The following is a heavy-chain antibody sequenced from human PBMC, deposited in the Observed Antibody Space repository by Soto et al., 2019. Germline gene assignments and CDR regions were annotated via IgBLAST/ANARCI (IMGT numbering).Heavy chain of an antibody. J-gene: IGHJ4*02. V-gene: IGHV1-46*01. Sequence: ASVKVSCKASGYTFTYYHVHWVRQAPGQGLEWMGIINPNGGDTSYAQKFQGRVTMTRDTSTSTVYMEVSSLRSEDTALYYCARVTYSYGFLLYLDYWGQGTLVTVSS. D-gene: IGHD5-18*01. CDR3: ARVTYSYGFLLYLDY. CDR1: GYTFTYYH. CDR2: INPNGGDT.